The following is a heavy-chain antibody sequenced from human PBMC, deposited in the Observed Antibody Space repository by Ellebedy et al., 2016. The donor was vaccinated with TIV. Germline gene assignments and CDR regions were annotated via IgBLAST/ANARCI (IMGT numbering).Heavy chain of an antibody. CDR1: GFSLSNARMG. J-gene: IGHJ6*02. Sequence: SGPTLVKPTETLTLTCTVSGFSLSNARMGVSWIRQPPGKALEWLAHIFSNDEKSYSTSLKSRLTISKDTSKNQVVLTMTNMDPVDTATYYCARMETVTTTVWVYYYGMDVWGQGTTVTVSS. CDR3: ARMETVTTTVWVYYYGMDV. CDR2: IFSNDEK. D-gene: IGHD4-17*01. V-gene: IGHV2-26*01.